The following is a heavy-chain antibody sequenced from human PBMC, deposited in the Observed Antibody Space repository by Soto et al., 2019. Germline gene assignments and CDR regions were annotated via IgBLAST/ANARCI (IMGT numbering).Heavy chain of an antibody. Sequence: EVRLVESGGGLVQPGGSLRLSCTASGFTFSSYEMNWVRQAPGKGLEWVSYISRGGDTYYADSVKGLFTISRDNAKNSRVLQMDSLRAEDTAVYYWARTGGSGGSYDYFAMDVWGQGTTVTVSS. CDR1: GFTFSSYE. CDR2: ISRGGDT. J-gene: IGHJ6*02. V-gene: IGHV3-48*03. CDR3: ARTGGSGGSYDYFAMDV. D-gene: IGHD3-10*01.